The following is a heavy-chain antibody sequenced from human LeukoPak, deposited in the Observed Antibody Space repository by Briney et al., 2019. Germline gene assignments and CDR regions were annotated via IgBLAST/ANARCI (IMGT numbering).Heavy chain of an antibody. CDR1: GGSISSYY. J-gene: IGHJ6*03. D-gene: IGHD6-13*01. CDR3: ARAAAGPDLYYYYYYMDV. CDR2: IYYSGST. Sequence: PSETLSPTCTVSGGSISSYYWSWIRQPPGKGLEWIGYIYYSGSTNYNPSLKSRVTISVDTSKNQFSLKLSSVTAADTAVYYCARAAAGPDLYYYYYYMDVWGKGTAVTVSS. V-gene: IGHV4-59*01.